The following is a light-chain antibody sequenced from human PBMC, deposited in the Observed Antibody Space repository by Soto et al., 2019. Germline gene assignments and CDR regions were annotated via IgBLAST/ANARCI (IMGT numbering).Light chain of an antibody. J-gene: IGKJ1*01. CDR1: QSVSNY. CDR3: HQYGGSPQT. V-gene: IGKV3-20*01. CDR2: GAS. Sequence: EIVLTQSPGTLSLSPGERATLSCRASQSVSNYLAWYQRKPGQAPRLLIYGASSRATGIPDRFSGSGSGTDFPLTISRLEPEDFAVYYCHQYGGSPQTFGQGTKVEI.